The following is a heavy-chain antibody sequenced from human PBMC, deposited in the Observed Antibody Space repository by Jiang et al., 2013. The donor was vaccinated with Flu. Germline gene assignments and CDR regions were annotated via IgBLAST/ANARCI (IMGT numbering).Heavy chain of an antibody. D-gene: IGHD3-3*01. V-gene: IGHV1-69*01. J-gene: IGHJ5*02. Sequence: SGAEVKKPGSSVKVSCKTSGSTLKTYAISWVRQAPGQGLEWMGGIIPVFGTANYAQNFQDRVTITADESTNTAYMDLRRLTAADTAVYFCARATIFGVVTDPRHNWFDTWGQGTLVTVSS. CDR2: IIPVFGTA. CDR3: ARATIFGVVTDPRHNWFDT. CDR1: GSTLKTYA.